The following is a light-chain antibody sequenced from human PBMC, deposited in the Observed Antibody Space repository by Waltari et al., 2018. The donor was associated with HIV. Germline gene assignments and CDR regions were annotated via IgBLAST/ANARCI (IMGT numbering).Light chain of an antibody. Sequence: DIQMTQSPSSLSASVGDRVTITCRASQRISSYLNWYQQKPGKAPKLLIYAASSLQSGVPSRFSGSGSGTDFTLTSSSLQPEDFATYYCQQSYSTPPWTFGQGTKVEIK. J-gene: IGKJ1*01. CDR2: AAS. CDR3: QQSYSTPPWT. CDR1: QRISSY. V-gene: IGKV1-39*01.